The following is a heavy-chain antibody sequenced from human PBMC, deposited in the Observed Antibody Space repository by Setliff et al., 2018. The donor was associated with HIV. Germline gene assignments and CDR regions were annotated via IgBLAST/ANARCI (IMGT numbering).Heavy chain of an antibody. V-gene: IGHV3-7*01. CDR2: TKEDGSEK. D-gene: IGHD3-9*01. CDR3: ARDHRHDILTDDS. J-gene: IGHJ5*01. CDR1: GFTFNHHW. Sequence: GESLKISCVASGFTFNHHWMSWVRHVPGKGLQWVADTKEDGSEKYYVDSVKGRFTISRDNAKRSLYLQMNSLRAEDTAIYYCARDHRHDILTDDSWGQGTLVTVSS.